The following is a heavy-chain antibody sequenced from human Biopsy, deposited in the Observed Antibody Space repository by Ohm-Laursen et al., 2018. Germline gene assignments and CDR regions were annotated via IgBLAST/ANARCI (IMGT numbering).Heavy chain of an antibody. D-gene: IGHD5-12*01. Sequence: GTLSLTCTVSGVPISTYYWSWIRQSSGRGLEWIAYIYYSGSTDYSPSLKSRVTISLDTSKNQFSLKLSSVTAADTAIYYCAREAIGVATAFDIWGQGTMVTVSS. CDR1: GVPISTYY. V-gene: IGHV4-59*01. CDR2: IYYSGST. CDR3: AREAIGVATAFDI. J-gene: IGHJ3*02.